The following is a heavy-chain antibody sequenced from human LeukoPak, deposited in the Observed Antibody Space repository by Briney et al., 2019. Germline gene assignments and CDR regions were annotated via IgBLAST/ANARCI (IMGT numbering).Heavy chain of an antibody. J-gene: IGHJ4*01. Sequence: PSETLSLTCAVYGGSFSGYYWSWIRQPPGKGLEWIGEINHSGSTNYNPSLKGRVTISVDTSKNQFSLKLTSVTAADTAVYYCARVGELAVAGNFDSWGHGTLVTVSS. CDR1: GGSFSGYY. CDR2: INHSGST. D-gene: IGHD6-19*01. V-gene: IGHV4-34*01. CDR3: ARVGELAVAGNFDS.